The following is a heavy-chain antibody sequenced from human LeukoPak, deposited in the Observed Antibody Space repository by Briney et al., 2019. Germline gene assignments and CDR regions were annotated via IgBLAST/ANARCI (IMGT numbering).Heavy chain of an antibody. V-gene: IGHV7-4-1*02. D-gene: IGHD2-15*01. CDR3: ARKSVAATPRDIVYQYYSMDV. CDR2: INTNTGNP. CDR1: GYTFTTYA. Sequence: ASVKVSCKASGYTFTTYAMHWVRQAPGQGLEWMGWINTNTGNPTYAQAFTGRFVFSLDTSVSTAYLQISSLKAEDTAVYYCARKSVAATPRDIVYQYYSMDVWGKGTTVTVSS. J-gene: IGHJ6*03.